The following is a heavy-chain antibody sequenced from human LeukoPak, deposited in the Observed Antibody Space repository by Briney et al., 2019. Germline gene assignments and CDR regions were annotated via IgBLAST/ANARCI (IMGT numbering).Heavy chain of an antibody. Sequence: SETLSLTCTVSGGSISSSSYYWGWIRQPPGKGLEWIGSIYYSGSTYYNSSLKSRVTISVDTSKNQFSLKLSSVTAADTAVYYCARVGSDYDFWSGSKKYYFDYWGQGTLVTVSS. CDR1: GGSISSSSYY. J-gene: IGHJ4*02. CDR2: IYYSGST. V-gene: IGHV4-39*01. D-gene: IGHD3-3*01. CDR3: ARVGSDYDFWSGSKKYYFDY.